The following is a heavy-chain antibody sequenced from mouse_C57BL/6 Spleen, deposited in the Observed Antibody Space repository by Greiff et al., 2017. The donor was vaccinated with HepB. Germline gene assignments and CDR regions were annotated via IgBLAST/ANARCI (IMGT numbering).Heavy chain of an antibody. V-gene: IGHV1-80*01. CDR2: IYPGDGDT. D-gene: IGHD1-1*01. Sequence: VQLQQSGAELVKPGASVKISCKASGYAFSSYWMNWVKQRPGKGLEWIGQIYPGDGDTNYNGKFKGKATLTADKSSSTAYMQLSSLTSEDSAVYFCAREDDCGREGYFDVWGTGTTVTVSS. J-gene: IGHJ1*03. CDR1: GYAFSSYW. CDR3: AREDDCGREGYFDV.